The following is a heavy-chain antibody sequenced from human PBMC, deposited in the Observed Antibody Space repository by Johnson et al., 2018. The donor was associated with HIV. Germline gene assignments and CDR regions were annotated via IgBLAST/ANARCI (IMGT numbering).Heavy chain of an antibody. D-gene: IGHD3-22*01. Sequence: EVQLVESGGGLVQPGGSLRLSCVATAFTVSSNYMSWVRQAPGKGLEWVSAIYSDGSTYYAESVKGRFTISRDSSKHTLYFQLNSLRAEDTAVYYCARLLRAPLNDYDSSGHDAFDLWGQGTMVTVSS. CDR3: ARLLRAPLNDYDSSGHDAFDL. CDR2: IYSDGST. J-gene: IGHJ3*01. CDR1: AFTVSSNY. V-gene: IGHV3-66*04.